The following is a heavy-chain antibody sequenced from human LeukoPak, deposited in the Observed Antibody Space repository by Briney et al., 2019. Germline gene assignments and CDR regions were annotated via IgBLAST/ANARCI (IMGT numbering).Heavy chain of an antibody. J-gene: IGHJ4*02. CDR3: ARERREQLLPPYTRSVTYFDY. CDR1: GFTFSTYY. D-gene: IGHD2-2*01. CDR2: ISTSSSYI. V-gene: IGHV3-21*01. Sequence: PGGSLRLSCAASGFTFSTYYMNWVRQAPGKGLEWVSSISTSSSYIYYADAVKGRFTISRDNAKNSLYLQINSLRAEDTAVYYCARERREQLLPPYTRSVTYFDYWGQGTLVTVSS.